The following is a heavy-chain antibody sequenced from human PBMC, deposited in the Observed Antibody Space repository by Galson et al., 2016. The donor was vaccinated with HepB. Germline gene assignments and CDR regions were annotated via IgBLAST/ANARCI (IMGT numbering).Heavy chain of an antibody. J-gene: IGHJ4*02. CDR3: ATNGDGYNYFLY. CDR1: GFTFSSYG. V-gene: IGHV3-33*03. Sequence: LRLSCAASGFTFSSYGMHWVRQAPGKGLEWVAVIWYDGSNKYYADSGKGRFTISRDNSKNTLYLQMSSLRAEDTAVYYCATNGDGYNYFLYWGQGTLVTVSS. D-gene: IGHD5-24*01. CDR2: IWYDGSNK.